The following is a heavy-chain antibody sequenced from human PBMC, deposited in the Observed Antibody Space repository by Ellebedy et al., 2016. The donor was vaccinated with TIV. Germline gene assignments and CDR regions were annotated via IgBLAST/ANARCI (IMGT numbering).Heavy chain of an antibody. CDR2: IYYSGST. CDR3: ARDLRYSSGWYYDI. J-gene: IGHJ3*02. CDR1: GGSISSGGYY. D-gene: IGHD6-19*01. V-gene: IGHV4-61*08. Sequence: SETLSLXXTVSGGSISSGGYYWSWIRQHPGKGLEWIGYIYYSGSTNYNPSLKSRVTISVDTSKNQFSLKLSSVTAADTAVYYCARDLRYSSGWYYDIWGQGTMVTVSS.